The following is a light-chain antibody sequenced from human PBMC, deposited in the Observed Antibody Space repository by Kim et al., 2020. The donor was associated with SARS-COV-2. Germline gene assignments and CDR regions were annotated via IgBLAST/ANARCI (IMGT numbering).Light chain of an antibody. CDR2: GAS. Sequence: EIVLTQSPGTLSLSPGERATLSCRTSQSVSSNYLAWYQQKPGQAPRLLIYGASSRATGIPDRFSGSGSGTDFTLTITRLGPEDFAVYYCHQYSSSPATFGQGAKVYIK. V-gene: IGKV3-20*01. CDR3: HQYSSSPAT. J-gene: IGKJ1*01. CDR1: QSVSSNY.